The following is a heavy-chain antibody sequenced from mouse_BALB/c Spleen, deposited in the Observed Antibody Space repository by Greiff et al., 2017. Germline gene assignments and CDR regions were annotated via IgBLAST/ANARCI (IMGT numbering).Heavy chain of an antibody. D-gene: IGHD1-2*01. V-gene: IGHV1-69*02. Sequence: VQLQQPGAELVKPGASVTLSCKASGYTFTSYWMHWVKQRPGQGLEWIGEIDPSDGYTNYNQKFKGKATLTADKSSSTAYMQLSSLTSEDSAVYYGARKGGYGYNYDAMDYWGQGTSVTVSS. CDR1: GYTFTSYW. J-gene: IGHJ4*01. CDR3: ARKGGYGYNYDAMDY. CDR2: IDPSDGYT.